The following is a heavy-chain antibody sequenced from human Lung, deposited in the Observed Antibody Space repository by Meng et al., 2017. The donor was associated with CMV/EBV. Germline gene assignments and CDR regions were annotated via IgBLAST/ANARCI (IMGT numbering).Heavy chain of an antibody. D-gene: IGHD2-2*01. CDR3: ARGRHCSSASCEGIYYYSGVDV. CDR1: SFYE. V-gene: IGHV3-48*03. J-gene: IGHJ6*02. CDR2: ISGSGSTK. Sequence: GGSLRLXCAALSFYEMHWVRQAPGKGLEWVSYISGSGSTKYYADSVRGRFTISRDNAENSLYLQMHSLRAEDTAIYYCARGRHCSSASCEGIYYYSGVDVWXQGTTVTVSS.